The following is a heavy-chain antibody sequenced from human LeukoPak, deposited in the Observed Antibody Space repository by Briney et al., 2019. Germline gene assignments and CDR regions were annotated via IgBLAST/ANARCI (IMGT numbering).Heavy chain of an antibody. D-gene: IGHD3-9*01. J-gene: IGHJ4*02. CDR2: IYSGGST. CDR3: ARSHDILIGPLDY. CDR1: GFTVSSNY. V-gene: IGHV3-53*01. Sequence: GGSLRLSCAASGFTVSSNYMSWVRQAPGKGLEWVSVIYSGGSTYYADSVKGRFTISRDNSKNTLYLQMNSLRAEDTAVYYCARSHDILIGPLDYWGQGTLVTVSS.